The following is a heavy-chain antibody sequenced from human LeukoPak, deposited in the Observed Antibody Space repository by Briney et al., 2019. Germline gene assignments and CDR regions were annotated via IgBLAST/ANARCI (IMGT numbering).Heavy chain of an antibody. CDR3: ARVRDSSGYLYYYYGMDV. J-gene: IGHJ6*02. V-gene: IGHV4-31*03. CDR2: IYYSGST. CDR1: GGSISSCGYY. D-gene: IGHD3-22*01. Sequence: PSETLSLTCPVSGGSISSCGYYWSWIRHHPGKGLEWIGYIYYSGSTYYNPSLKSRVTISVDTSKNQFSLKLSSVTAADTAVYYCARVRDSSGYLYYYYGMDVWGQGTTVTVSS.